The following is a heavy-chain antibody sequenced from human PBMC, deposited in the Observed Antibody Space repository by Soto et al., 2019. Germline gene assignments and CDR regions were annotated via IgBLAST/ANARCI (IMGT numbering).Heavy chain of an antibody. CDR1: GGSISSGGYY. D-gene: IGHD2-21*01. CDR3: GRGVGMWWGWLDY. CDR2: IYYSGST. Sequence: QVQLQESGPGLVKPSQTLSLTCTVSGGSISSGGYYWSWIRQHPGKGLEWIGYIYYSGSTYYNPSRQDRVTLSGDTFKNQVSLKLGSVTAADTAVYYCGRGVGMWWGWLDYWGQGTLGTVSS. V-gene: IGHV4-31*03. J-gene: IGHJ4*02.